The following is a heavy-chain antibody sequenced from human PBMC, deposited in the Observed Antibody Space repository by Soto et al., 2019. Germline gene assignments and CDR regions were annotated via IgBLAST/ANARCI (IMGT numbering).Heavy chain of an antibody. CDR2: IYYSGST. CDR1: GGSISSYY. Sequence: PLETLSLTCTVSGGSISSYYWSWIRQPPGKGLEWIGYIYYSGSTNYNPSLKSRVTISVDTSKNQFSLKLSSVTAADTAVYYCARAGNYYGSGSYVYYYGMDVWGQGTTVTVSS. CDR3: ARAGNYYGSGSYVYYYGMDV. J-gene: IGHJ6*02. V-gene: IGHV4-59*01. D-gene: IGHD3-10*01.